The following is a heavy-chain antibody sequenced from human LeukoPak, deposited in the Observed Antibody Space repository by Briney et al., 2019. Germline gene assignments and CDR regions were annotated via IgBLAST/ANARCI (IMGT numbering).Heavy chain of an antibody. Sequence: SSETLSLTCAVFGGSFDGYYWSWIRQPPGKGLEWIGEITYDGSTNYNPSLKSRVTISVDTSKIQFSLNLSSVTAADTAIYYCARGLASGYPPIPFDYWGQGTQVTVSS. CDR1: GGSFDGYY. V-gene: IGHV4-34*01. J-gene: IGHJ4*02. D-gene: IGHD3-3*01. CDR2: ITYDGST. CDR3: ARGLASGYPPIPFDY.